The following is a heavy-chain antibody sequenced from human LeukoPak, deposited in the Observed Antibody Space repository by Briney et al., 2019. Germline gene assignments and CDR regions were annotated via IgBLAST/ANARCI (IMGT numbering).Heavy chain of an antibody. Sequence: GGSLRLSCAASGFTFSNYAMSWVRQAPGKGLEWVAVISYDGSSKYYADSLKGRFTISRDNSKNTLYLQMNSLRAEDTAVYYCARSPDGETFDYWGQGILVTVSS. D-gene: IGHD4-17*01. J-gene: IGHJ4*02. CDR2: ISYDGSSK. V-gene: IGHV3-30-3*01. CDR3: ARSPDGETFDY. CDR1: GFTFSNYA.